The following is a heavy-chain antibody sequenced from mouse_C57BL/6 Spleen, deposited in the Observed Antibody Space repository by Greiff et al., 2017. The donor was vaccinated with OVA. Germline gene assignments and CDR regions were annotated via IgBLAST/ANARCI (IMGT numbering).Heavy chain of an antibody. Sequence: VQLQQSGPGLVKPSQSLSLTCSVTGYSITSGYYWNWIRQFPGNKLEWMGYISYDGSNNYNPSLKNRISITRDTSKNQFFLKLNSLTTKDTATYYCARDYYYGSSYGDYWGQGTTLTVSS. CDR3: ARDYYYGSSYGDY. J-gene: IGHJ2*01. D-gene: IGHD1-1*01. V-gene: IGHV3-6*01. CDR1: GYSITSGYY. CDR2: ISYDGSN.